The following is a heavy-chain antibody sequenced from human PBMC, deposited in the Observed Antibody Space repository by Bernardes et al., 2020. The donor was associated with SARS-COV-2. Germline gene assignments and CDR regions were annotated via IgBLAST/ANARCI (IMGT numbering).Heavy chain of an antibody. V-gene: IGHV4-61*09. CDR3: ARRWLGYSSSSGNYYDYGMDV. J-gene: IGHJ6*02. CDR1: GGSISSGRNY. Sequence: SETLSLTCTVSGGSISSGRNYWSWIRQPAGKGLEWIGHIYTSGSTNYNPSLKSRVTISVDTSKNQFYLKLSSVTAADTAVYHCARRWLGYSSSSGNYYDYGMDVWGQGTTVTVSS. D-gene: IGHD6-6*01. CDR2: IYTSGST.